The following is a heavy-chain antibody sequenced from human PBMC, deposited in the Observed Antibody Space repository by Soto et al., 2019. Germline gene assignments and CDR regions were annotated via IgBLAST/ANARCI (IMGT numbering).Heavy chain of an antibody. V-gene: IGHV4-59*01. CDR2: IYYSGST. D-gene: IGHD4-17*01. CDR3: ARGRPDGFYFDY. J-gene: IGHJ4*02. CDR1: GGSIISYY. Sequence: SETLSLTCTVSGGSIISYYCIFIRQPPGKGLEWIGYIYYSGSTNYNPSLKSRVTISVDTSKNQFSLKLSSVTAADTAVYYCARGRPDGFYFDYWGQGTLVTVSS.